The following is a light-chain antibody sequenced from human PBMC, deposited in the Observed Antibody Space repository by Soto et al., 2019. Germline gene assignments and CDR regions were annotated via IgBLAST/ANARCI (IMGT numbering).Light chain of an antibody. CDR1: QSVRDDY. J-gene: IGKJ1*01. CDR2: DTS. CDR3: QHYGSLSWT. Sequence: EIVLTQSPGTVSLPPGERATLSCRAGQSVRDDYLAWYQQKPGQAPSLLIFDTSRRATGIPDRFSGSGSGTDFTLTISRLEPEDFAVYYCQHYGSLSWTFGQGTKVDIK. V-gene: IGKV3-20*01.